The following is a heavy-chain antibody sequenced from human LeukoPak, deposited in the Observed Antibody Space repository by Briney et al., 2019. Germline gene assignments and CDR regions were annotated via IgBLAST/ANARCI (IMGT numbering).Heavy chain of an antibody. V-gene: IGHV4-39*07. CDR3: ARDTRPTTGTLDY. J-gene: IGHJ4*02. Sequence: SETLSLTCTVSGGSISSSSYYWVWIRQPPGKRLEWIGSIYYSGSTYYNPSLKSRVTISVDTSKNQFSLKLSSVTAADTAVYYCARDTRPTTGTLDYWGQGTLVTVSS. CDR2: IYYSGST. D-gene: IGHD1-1*01. CDR1: GGSISSSSYY.